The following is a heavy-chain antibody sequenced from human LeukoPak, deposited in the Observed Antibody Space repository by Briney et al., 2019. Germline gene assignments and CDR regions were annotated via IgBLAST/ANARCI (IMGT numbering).Heavy chain of an antibody. CDR1: GFTFDNYA. Sequence: GGSLRLSCAASGFTFDNYAMHWVRQGPGKGLEWVSLISGDGGSIHYADSVKGRFTISRDNSKNTLYLQMNSLRAEDTAVYYCASELGLRNYWGQGTLVTVSS. D-gene: IGHD3/OR15-3a*01. V-gene: IGHV3-43*02. CDR2: ISGDGGSI. J-gene: IGHJ4*02. CDR3: ASELGLRNY.